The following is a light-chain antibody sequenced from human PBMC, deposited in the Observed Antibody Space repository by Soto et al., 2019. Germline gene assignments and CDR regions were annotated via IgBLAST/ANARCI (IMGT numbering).Light chain of an antibody. CDR3: QHYDCSPRT. CDR1: QSVNSNY. Sequence: ETVLTQSPGTVSLSPGERATLSCRTSQSVNSNYLAWYQQKPGQAPRLLIYGVFNRATGIPDRFSGSGSGTDFTLTISGLEPEDSAFYYCQHYDCSPRTFGQGTKLEIK. V-gene: IGKV3-20*01. CDR2: GVF. J-gene: IGKJ2*01.